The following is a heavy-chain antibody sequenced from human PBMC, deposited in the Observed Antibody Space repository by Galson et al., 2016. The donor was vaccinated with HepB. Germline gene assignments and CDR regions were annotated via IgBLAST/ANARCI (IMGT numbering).Heavy chain of an antibody. CDR1: GYTFTRSG. CDR2: ISGYNGNT. D-gene: IGHD1-1*01. Sequence: SVKVSCKASGYTFTRSGISWVRQAPGQGLEWMGWISGYNGNTNYAQKFQGRVTMTTDTSTSTAYMELRSLRSDDTAVYYCARDTGTTQYLEQWGQGTLVTVSS. V-gene: IGHV1-18*01. J-gene: IGHJ4*02. CDR3: ARDTGTTQYLEQ.